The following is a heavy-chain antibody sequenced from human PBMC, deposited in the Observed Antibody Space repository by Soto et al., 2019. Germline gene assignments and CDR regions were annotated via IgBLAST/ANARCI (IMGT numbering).Heavy chain of an antibody. CDR2: ISYDGNTQ. V-gene: IGHV3-30-3*01. CDR3: AKVSRPSRISTPDFDY. CDR1: GFILSSYS. Sequence: PGGSLRLSCAASGFILSSYSIHWVRQAPGKGLEWVAVISYDGNTQYYGDSVKGRFIVSRDNSKNTLYMQMDYLRAEDTAVYYCAKVSRPSRISTPDFDYWGQGTLVTVSS. J-gene: IGHJ4*02.